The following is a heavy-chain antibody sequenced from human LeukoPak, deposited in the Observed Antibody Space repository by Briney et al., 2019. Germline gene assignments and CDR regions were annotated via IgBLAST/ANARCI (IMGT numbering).Heavy chain of an antibody. CDR2: IGIDSGNT. V-gene: IGHV3-48*01. CDR3: ARDHNYAFDN. D-gene: IGHD1-1*01. CDR1: GFPFVEYS. J-gene: IGHJ4*02. Sequence: PGGSLRLSGTASGFPFVEYSMNWVRHAPGKGLNWISYIGIDSGNTKYADSVRGRFTISTDKAKNSLYLQMNSLRVEDTAVYYCARDHNYAFDNWGQGTLVSVAS.